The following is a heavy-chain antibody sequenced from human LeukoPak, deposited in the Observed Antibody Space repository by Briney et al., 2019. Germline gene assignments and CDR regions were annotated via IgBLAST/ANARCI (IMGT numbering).Heavy chain of an antibody. Sequence: ASVKVSCKASGGTFSSYAISWVRQAPGQGLEWMGGIIPIFGTANYAQKFQGRVTITTDESTSTAYMELSSLRSEDTAVYYCARAGREPFTIFGVSNAGAYYYYMDVWGKGTTVTVSS. J-gene: IGHJ6*03. CDR3: ARAGREPFTIFGVSNAGAYYYYMDV. CDR2: IIPIFGTA. CDR1: GGTFSSYA. D-gene: IGHD3-3*01. V-gene: IGHV1-69*05.